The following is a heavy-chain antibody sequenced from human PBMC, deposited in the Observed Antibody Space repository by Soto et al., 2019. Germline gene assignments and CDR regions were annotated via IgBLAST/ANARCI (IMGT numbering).Heavy chain of an antibody. CDR2: IYYSGTT. J-gene: IGHJ4*02. D-gene: IGHD5-18*01. CDR1: GGSISSEGYY. Sequence: QVPLQESGPGLVKPSQTLSLTCTVSGGSISSEGYYWSWFRQLPGKGLEWIGDIYYSGTTYHNPSLRGRLTISGDASKNQFSLKLSSVTAADTALYYCARGRGYSYGPYYFDYWGQGTLVTVSS. V-gene: IGHV4-31*03. CDR3: ARGRGYSYGPYYFDY.